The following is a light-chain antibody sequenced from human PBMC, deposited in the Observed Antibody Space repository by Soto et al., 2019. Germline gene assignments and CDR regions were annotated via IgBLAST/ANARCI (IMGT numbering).Light chain of an antibody. CDR3: AAWDDSLDGGV. Sequence: QPLLTQPPSASGTPGQRVTISCSGSSSNIGSNSVNWYRQLPGTAPKLLIYRNNQRPSGVPDRFSGSKSGTSASLAISGLQSEDEADYYCAAWDDSLDGGVFGGGTKLTVL. CDR1: SSNIGSNS. CDR2: RNN. V-gene: IGLV1-44*01. J-gene: IGLJ3*02.